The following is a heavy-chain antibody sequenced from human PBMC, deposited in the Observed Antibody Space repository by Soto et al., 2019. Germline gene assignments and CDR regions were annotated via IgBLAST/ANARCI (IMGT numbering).Heavy chain of an antibody. CDR2: ISWNSGSI. CDR1: GFTFDDYA. J-gene: IGHJ4*02. D-gene: IGHD3-9*01. CDR3: AKGRFYDILTGLDY. Sequence: VQLVESGGGLAQPGRSLRLSCAASGFTFDDYAMHWVRQAPGKGLEWVSGISWNSGSIDYADSVKGRFTISRDNTQNSLYLQMNSLRAEDTALYYCAKGRFYDILTGLDYWGQGTVVTVSS. V-gene: IGHV3-9*01.